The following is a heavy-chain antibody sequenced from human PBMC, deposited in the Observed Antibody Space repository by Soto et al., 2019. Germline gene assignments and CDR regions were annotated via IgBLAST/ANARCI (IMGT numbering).Heavy chain of an antibody. Sequence: GGSLRLSCAASGFTFSSYWMHWVRQAPGKGLVWVSRINSDGSSTSYADSVKGRFTISRDNAKNTLYLQMNSLRAEDTAVYYCARATDDFWSTYLFDYWGQGTLVTVSS. J-gene: IGHJ4*02. CDR3: ARATDDFWSTYLFDY. CDR1: GFTFSSYW. V-gene: IGHV3-74*01. D-gene: IGHD3-3*01. CDR2: INSDGSST.